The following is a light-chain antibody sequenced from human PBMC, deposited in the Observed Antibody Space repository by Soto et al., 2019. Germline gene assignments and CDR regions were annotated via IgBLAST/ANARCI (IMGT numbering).Light chain of an antibody. Sequence: EIVLTQSPATLSLSPGERATLSCRASQSVSSYLAWYQQKPGQAPRLLIYDASNRATGSPARFSGSGSGTDFTLTISSLEPEDFAVYYCQQRSNWPRTFGQGTKVEIK. CDR2: DAS. V-gene: IGKV3-11*01. CDR1: QSVSSY. CDR3: QQRSNWPRT. J-gene: IGKJ1*01.